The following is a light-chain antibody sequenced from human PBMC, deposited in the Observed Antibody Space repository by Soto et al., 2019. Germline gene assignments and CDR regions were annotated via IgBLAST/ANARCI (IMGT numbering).Light chain of an antibody. V-gene: IGKV3-11*01. CDR2: DAS. Sequence: EIVLTQSPATLSLSPGERATLSCRASQSIRNYLAWYQQKPGQSPRLLIYDASNRATDVPARFSGSGSGTDFTLSFSSLEPEDFAVYFCQQRSNWPLTCGPGTKVDIK. J-gene: IGKJ3*01. CDR1: QSIRNY. CDR3: QQRSNWPLT.